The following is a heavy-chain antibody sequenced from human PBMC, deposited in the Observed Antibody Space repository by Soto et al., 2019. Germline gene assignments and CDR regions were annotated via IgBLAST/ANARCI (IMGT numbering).Heavy chain of an antibody. CDR2: INAGNGNT. J-gene: IGHJ3*02. Sequence: QVQLVQSGAELKKPGASVKVSCKASGYTFTSYAMHWVRQAPGQRLEWMGWINAGNGNTKYSQKFQGRVTITRDTSARTAYVELSSLRSEDTAVYYCARAGYCSSTSCSDAFDIWGQGTMATVSS. V-gene: IGHV1-3*01. CDR3: ARAGYCSSTSCSDAFDI. D-gene: IGHD2-2*01. CDR1: GYTFTSYA.